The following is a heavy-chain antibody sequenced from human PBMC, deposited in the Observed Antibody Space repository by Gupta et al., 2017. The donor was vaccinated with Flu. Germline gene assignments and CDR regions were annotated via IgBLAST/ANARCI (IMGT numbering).Heavy chain of an antibody. J-gene: IGHJ4*02. CDR3: AKDIGYSSPQGGPLDY. D-gene: IGHD6-13*01. V-gene: IGHV3-9*03. CDR2: ISWNSGRI. CDR1: GFTFDDYA. Sequence: EVQLVESGGGLVQPGRSLRLSCAASGFTFDDYAMHWVRQAPGKGLEWVSGISWNSGRIGYADSVKGRFTISRDNAKNSLYLQMNSLRAEDMALYYCAKDIGYSSPQGGPLDYWGQGTLVTVSS.